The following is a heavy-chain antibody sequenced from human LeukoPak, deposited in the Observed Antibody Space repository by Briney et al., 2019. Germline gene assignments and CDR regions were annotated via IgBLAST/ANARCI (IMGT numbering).Heavy chain of an antibody. J-gene: IGHJ4*02. CDR2: IKEDGSET. CDR3: ARDSEGYCSSTSCYPGGY. V-gene: IGHV3-7*03. Sequence: GGSLRLSCAASGFTFSNSWMTWVRQAPGKGLERVANIKEDGSETYYVGSVRGRFSISRDNAKNSMYLEMNSLRAEDTAVYYCARDSEGYCSSTSCYPGGYWGQGTLVTVSS. CDR1: GFTFSNSW. D-gene: IGHD2-2*01.